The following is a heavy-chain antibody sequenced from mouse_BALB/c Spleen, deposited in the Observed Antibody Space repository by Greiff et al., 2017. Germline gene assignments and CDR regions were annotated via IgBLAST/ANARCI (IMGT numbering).Heavy chain of an antibody. Sequence: EVHLVESGGGLVKPGGSLKLSCAASGFTFSDYYMYWVRQTPEKRLEWVATISDGGSYTYYPDSVKGRFTISRDNAKNNLYLQMSSLKSEDTAMYYCARDRSRAWFAYWGQGTLVTVSA. D-gene: IGHD1-1*01. CDR3: ARDRSRAWFAY. V-gene: IGHV5-4*02. CDR2: ISDGGSYT. J-gene: IGHJ3*01. CDR1: GFTFSDYY.